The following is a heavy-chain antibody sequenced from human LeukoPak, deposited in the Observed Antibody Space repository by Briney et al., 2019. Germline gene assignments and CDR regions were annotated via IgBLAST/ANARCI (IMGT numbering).Heavy chain of an antibody. J-gene: IGHJ4*02. CDR2: ISNDGSRK. CDR1: EFTFSRHG. D-gene: IGHD3-3*01. Sequence: PGGSLRLSFAPSEFTFSRHGMHWVRQTPGKGLEWVAIISNDGSRKYYAHSVEGRFTISRDNSKNTLYLQMDSLRAEDTAVYYCARDRAWNYFDYWGQGTLVTVSS. V-gene: IGHV3-30*03. CDR3: ARDRAWNYFDY.